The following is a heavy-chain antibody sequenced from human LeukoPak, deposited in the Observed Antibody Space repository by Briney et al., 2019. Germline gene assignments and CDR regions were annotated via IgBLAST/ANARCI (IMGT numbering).Heavy chain of an antibody. CDR2: IYPGDSDT. CDR1: GYSFTSYW. J-gene: IGHJ5*02. V-gene: IGHV5-51*01. CDR3: ARRLTWNDRRWFDP. Sequence: GASLNTSWKGSGYSFTSYWIGWVRQTPGKGLEWMGIIYPGDSDTRYNPSFQGQVTISAHKSISTAYLQWSSLKASDTALYYCARRLTWNDRRWFDPWGQGTLVTVSS. D-gene: IGHD1-1*01.